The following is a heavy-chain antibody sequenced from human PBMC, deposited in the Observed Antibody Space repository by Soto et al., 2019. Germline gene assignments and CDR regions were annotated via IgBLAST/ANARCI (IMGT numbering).Heavy chain of an antibody. J-gene: IGHJ4*02. CDR1: EHKFDIYW. V-gene: IGHV5-51*01. D-gene: IGHD3-16*01. Sequence: EVRVVQSGAEVKKPGESLKISCRDSEHKFDIYWIGWVRQMPGKGLEWMGIIRPGVSDARYSPSFQGQVTISVDRSAGTASLQWSRLEAADTAIYYCVWGNVDIFKVRWGQGTLVTVSS. CDR2: IRPGVSDA. CDR3: VWGNVDIFKVR.